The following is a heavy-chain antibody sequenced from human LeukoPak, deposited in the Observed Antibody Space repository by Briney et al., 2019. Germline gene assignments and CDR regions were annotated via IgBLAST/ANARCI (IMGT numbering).Heavy chain of an antibody. V-gene: IGHV3-64D*06. D-gene: IGHD3-9*01. CDR3: VKGFYDILTAYWGGGDY. J-gene: IGHJ4*02. CDR2: ISSNGGST. Sequence: PGGSLGLSCSASGFTFSSYAMYWVRQAPGKGLEYVSAISSNGGSTYYADSVKGRFTISRDNSKNTLYLQMSSLRADDTAVYYSVKGFYDILTAYWGGGDYWGQGTLVTVSS. CDR1: GFTFSSYA.